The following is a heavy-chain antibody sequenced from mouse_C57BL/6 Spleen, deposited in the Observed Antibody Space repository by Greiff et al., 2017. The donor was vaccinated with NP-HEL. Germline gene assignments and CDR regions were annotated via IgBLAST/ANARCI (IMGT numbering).Heavy chain of an antibody. CDR2: ISDGGSYT. CDR3: ARDTGQGY. CDR1: GFTFSSYA. J-gene: IGHJ2*01. D-gene: IGHD1-1*01. Sequence: EVQLVESGGGLVKPGGSLKLSCAASGFTFSSYAMSWVRQTPEKRLEWVATISDGGSYTYYPDNVKGRFTISRDNAKNNLYLQMSHLKSEDTAMYYCARDTGQGYWGQGTTLTVSS. V-gene: IGHV5-4*01.